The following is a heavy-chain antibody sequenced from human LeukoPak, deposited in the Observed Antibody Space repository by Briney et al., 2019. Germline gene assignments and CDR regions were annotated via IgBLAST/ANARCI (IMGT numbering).Heavy chain of an antibody. CDR3: AKAPVGGGQWLVDYFHY. CDR1: GFTFSSYA. D-gene: IGHD6-19*01. CDR2: ISSNGGST. J-gene: IGHJ4*02. V-gene: IGHV3-64*01. Sequence: GGSLRLSCAASGFTFSSYAMHWVRQAPGKGLEYVSAISSNGGSTYYANSVKGRFTISRDNSKNTLYLQMNSLRAEDTALYYCAKAPVGGGQWLVDYFHYWGQGTLVTVSS.